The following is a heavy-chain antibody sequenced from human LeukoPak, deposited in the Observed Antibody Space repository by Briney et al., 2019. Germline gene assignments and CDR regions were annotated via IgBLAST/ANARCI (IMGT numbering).Heavy chain of an antibody. Sequence: GGSLRLSCAASGFTFSSFGMHWVRPAPGNGLEWVAVLAYDGSAEYYADSLKGRFTISRDNSKNTLYLQMNSLTAEDVAVYYCAKGRGYSYLPESMDVWGKGTTVTVSS. J-gene: IGHJ6*03. V-gene: IGHV3-30*18. CDR2: LAYDGSAE. D-gene: IGHD5-18*01. CDR3: AKGRGYSYLPESMDV. CDR1: GFTFSSFG.